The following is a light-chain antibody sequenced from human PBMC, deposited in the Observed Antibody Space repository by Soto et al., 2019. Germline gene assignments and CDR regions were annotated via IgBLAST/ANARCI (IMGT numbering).Light chain of an antibody. V-gene: IGLV2-14*01. CDR2: EVS. CDR1: SSDVGGYNY. CDR3: SSYTTSSTRV. J-gene: IGLJ2*01. Sequence: QSALTQPASVSGSPGQSITISCTGTSSDVGGYNYVSWYQQHPGKAPKLMIYEVSSRPSGISNRFSGSKSGNTASLTISGXXXXXXXXYYCSSYTTSSTRVFGGGTKLTV.